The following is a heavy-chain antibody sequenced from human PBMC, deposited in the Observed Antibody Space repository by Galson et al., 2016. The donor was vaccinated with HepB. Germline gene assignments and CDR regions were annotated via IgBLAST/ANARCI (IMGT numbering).Heavy chain of an antibody. CDR1: GYTFTNYE. J-gene: IGHJ6*04. CDR2: MNPNSGNT. CDR3: ARNSSGFVERNYYYSLGV. V-gene: IGHV1-8*01. Sequence: SVKVSCKASGYTFTNYEINWVRQATGQGLEWMGWMNPNSGNTGYAQKFQGRVTMTRNTSISTAYMELSSLRSGDTAVYYCARNSSGFVERNYYYSLGVWGKGTPVTVSS. D-gene: IGHD6-19*01.